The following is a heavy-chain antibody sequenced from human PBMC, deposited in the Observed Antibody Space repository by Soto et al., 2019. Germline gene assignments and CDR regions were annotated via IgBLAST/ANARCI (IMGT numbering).Heavy chain of an antibody. CDR3: ARVPDR. D-gene: IGHD2-2*01. J-gene: IGHJ5*02. CDR2: IYHSGST. CDR1: GGSISGGGYS. V-gene: IGHV4-30-2*01. Sequence: SETLSLTCAVSGGSISGGGYSWSWIRQPPGKGLEWIGYIYHSGSTYYNPSLKNRVTISVDRSKNQFSLKLSSVTAADTAVYYCARVPDRWGQGTLVTVSS.